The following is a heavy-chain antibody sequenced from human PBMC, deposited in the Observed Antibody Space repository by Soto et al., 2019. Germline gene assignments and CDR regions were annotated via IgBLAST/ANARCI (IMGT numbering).Heavy chain of an antibody. J-gene: IGHJ1*01. Sequence: GGCLRLSCAAAVFTFISYAMSWVRQAPGKGLECVSAISGSGGSTYDADSVKGRFTISRDNSKNTLYLQMNSLRAEDTAVYYCARPPRGSSPPHWGQGTLVTVSS. V-gene: IGHV3-23*01. CDR1: VFTFISYA. CDR2: ISGSGGST. D-gene: IGHD6-6*01. CDR3: ARPPRGSSPPH.